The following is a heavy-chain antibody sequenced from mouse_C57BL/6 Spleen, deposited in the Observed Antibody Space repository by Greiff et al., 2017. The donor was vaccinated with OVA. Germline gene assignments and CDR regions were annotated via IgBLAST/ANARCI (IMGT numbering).Heavy chain of an antibody. J-gene: IGHJ2*01. V-gene: IGHV5-9*01. Sequence: EVQGVESGGGLVKPGGSLKLSCAASGFTFSSYTMSWVRQTPEKRLEWVATISGGGGNTYSPDSVKGRFTISRDNAKNTLYLQRSSLRAEDTAWYYCARQGTASARGYFDYWGQGTTLTVSS. CDR1: GFTFSSYT. CDR3: ARQGTASARGYFDY. D-gene: IGHD1-2*01. CDR2: ISGGGGNT.